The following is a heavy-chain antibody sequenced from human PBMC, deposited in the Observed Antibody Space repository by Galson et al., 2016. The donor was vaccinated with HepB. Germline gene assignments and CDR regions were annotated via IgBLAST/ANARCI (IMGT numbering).Heavy chain of an antibody. CDR2: ISGTDGRT. D-gene: IGHD4-11*01. J-gene: IGHJ4*02. CDR3: ATMDYNANSAY. Sequence: SLRLSCAASGFTFINYAMSWVRQAPGKGLEWVSGISGTDGRTLYADSVKGRFTISRDNSKNTLYLQMNSLRADDTAVYYCATMDYNANSAYWGQGTLVTVSS. CDR1: GFTFINYA. V-gene: IGHV3-23*01.